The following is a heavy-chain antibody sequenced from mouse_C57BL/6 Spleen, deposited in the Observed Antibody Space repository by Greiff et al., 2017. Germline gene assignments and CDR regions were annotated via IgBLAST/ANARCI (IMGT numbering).Heavy chain of an antibody. J-gene: IGHJ2*01. Sequence: VQLQQSGPELVKPGASVKIPCKASGYTFTDYNMDWVKQSHGKSLEWIGDINPNNGGTIYNQKFKGKATLTVDKSSSTAYMELRSLTSEDTAVYYCARVGYYGSSYGDYFDYWGQGTTLTVSS. CDR1: GYTFTDYN. V-gene: IGHV1-18*01. D-gene: IGHD1-1*01. CDR2: INPNNGGT. CDR3: ARVGYYGSSYGDYFDY.